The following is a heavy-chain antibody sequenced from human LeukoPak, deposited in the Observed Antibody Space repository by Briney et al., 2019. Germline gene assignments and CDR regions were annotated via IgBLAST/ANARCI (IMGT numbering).Heavy chain of an antibody. D-gene: IGHD1-26*01. CDR1: GFTFDDYA. V-gene: IGHV3-9*01. Sequence: PGGSLRLSCAASGFTFDDYAMHWVRQAPGKGLEWVSGISWNSGSIGYADSVKGRFTISRDNAKNSLYLQMNSLRAEDTALYYCAKLVGATVDAFDIWGQGTMVTVSS. J-gene: IGHJ3*02. CDR3: AKLVGATVDAFDI. CDR2: ISWNSGSI.